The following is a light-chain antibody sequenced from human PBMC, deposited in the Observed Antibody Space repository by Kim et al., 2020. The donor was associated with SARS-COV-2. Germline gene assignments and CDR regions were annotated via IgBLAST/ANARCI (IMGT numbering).Light chain of an antibody. V-gene: IGKV1-17*01. Sequence: DIQMTQSPSSLSASVGDRVTSTCRANQDIRNDLGWYQQNPGRAPKRLIYGASSLQSGVPSRFSGSGSGTEFTLTISSLQPEDFATYFCLQHNTYPITFGKGTRLEIK. CDR2: GAS. CDR3: LQHNTYPIT. CDR1: QDIRND. J-gene: IGKJ5*01.